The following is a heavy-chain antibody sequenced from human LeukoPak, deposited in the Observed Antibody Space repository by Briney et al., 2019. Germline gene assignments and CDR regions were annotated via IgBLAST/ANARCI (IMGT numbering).Heavy chain of an antibody. CDR3: ARPRLEAAAGLNAFDI. CDR2: IYPGDSDT. CDR1: GYSFTSYW. V-gene: IGHV5-51*01. J-gene: IGHJ3*02. D-gene: IGHD6-13*01. Sequence: GESLKISCKGSGYSFTSYWIGWVRQMPGKGLEWMGIIYPGDSDTRYSPSFQGQVTISADKSTSTAYLQWSSLKASDTAVYYCARPRLEAAAGLNAFDIWGQGTMVTVSS.